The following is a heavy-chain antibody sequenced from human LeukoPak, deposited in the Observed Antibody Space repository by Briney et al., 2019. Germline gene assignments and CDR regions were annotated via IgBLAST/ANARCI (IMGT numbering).Heavy chain of an antibody. V-gene: IGHV4-39*01. CDR1: GGSIRSPTYY. CDR3: ARLVCSSTSCSVSYFYYGMDV. Sequence: PSETLSLTCNVSGGSIRSPTYYWGWIRQPPGKGLEWIGSIYYSGSTYYNPSLKSRVTISVDTAKNQFSLKLRTVTAADTAVYYCARLVCSSTSCSVSYFYYGMDVWGQGTTVTVSS. J-gene: IGHJ6*02. CDR2: IYYSGST. D-gene: IGHD2-2*01.